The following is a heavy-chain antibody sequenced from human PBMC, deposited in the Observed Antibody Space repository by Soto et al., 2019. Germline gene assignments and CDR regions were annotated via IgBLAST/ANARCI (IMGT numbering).Heavy chain of an antibody. CDR2: IIPYLSVS. V-gene: IGHV1-69*02. CDR1: GDTFNFYT. J-gene: IGHJ4*02. CDR3: ATSFGSGYRAFDY. Sequence: QVQLVQSGAEVKKPGSSLRVSCKASGDTFNFYTINWVRQAPGLGLEWLGRIIPYLSVSNYAQKFQGRVTITADKSTNTAYTEVRSLRSEDTAMYYCATSFGSGYRAFDYWGQGALVTVSS. D-gene: IGHD3-10*01.